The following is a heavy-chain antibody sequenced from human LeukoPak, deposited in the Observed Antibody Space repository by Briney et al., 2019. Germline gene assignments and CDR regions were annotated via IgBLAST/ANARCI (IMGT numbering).Heavy chain of an antibody. CDR1: GFTFGSNF. CDR2: IYSGGST. V-gene: IGHV3-53*01. Sequence: GGSLRLSCAASGFTFGSNFMSWVRQAPGKGLEWVSFIYSGGSTYYSDSVKGRFTISRDNSKNTLYLQMNSLRAEDTAVYYCARVPGDRNYFDYWGQGTLVTVSS. J-gene: IGHJ4*02. CDR3: ARVPGDRNYFDY. D-gene: IGHD7-27*01.